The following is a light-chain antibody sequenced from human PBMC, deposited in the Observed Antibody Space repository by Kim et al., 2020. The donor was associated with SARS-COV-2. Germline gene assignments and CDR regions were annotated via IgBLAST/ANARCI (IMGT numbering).Light chain of an antibody. V-gene: IGKV3-15*01. J-gene: IGKJ1*01. Sequence: EIVMTQSPATLSVSPGERATLSCRASQSVDSNLAWYQQKPGQAPRLLIYGASTRATGIPARFSGSGSGTEFTLTISNLQSEDFAVYYCQQYHNWPPWTFGQGTKVDIK. CDR2: GAS. CDR1: QSVDSN. CDR3: QQYHNWPPWT.